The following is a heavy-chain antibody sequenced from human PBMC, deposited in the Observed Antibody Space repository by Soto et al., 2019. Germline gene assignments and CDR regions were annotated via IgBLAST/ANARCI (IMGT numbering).Heavy chain of an antibody. J-gene: IGHJ5*02. CDR2: MSNIGIP. D-gene: IGHD2-2*02. Sequence: PSETLSLTCTVSGDSVSSDSYYWTWMRQSPGKGLEWIGLMSNIGIPTYNPSFQGRVNISLDTSNNHFSLRLTSVTAADTAVYYCARESGFCGPRCYRNNWFDPWGQGILVTVSS. CDR3: ARESGFCGPRCYRNNWFDP. CDR1: GDSVSSDSYY. V-gene: IGHV4-61*03.